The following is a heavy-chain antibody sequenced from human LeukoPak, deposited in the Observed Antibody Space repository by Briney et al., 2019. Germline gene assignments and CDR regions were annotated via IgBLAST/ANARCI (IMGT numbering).Heavy chain of an antibody. D-gene: IGHD4-23*01. J-gene: IGHJ4*02. CDR3: ATGLRWYYYFDY. CDR2: ISSSSSYI. CDR1: GFTFSSYS. V-gene: IGHV3-21*01. Sequence: PGGSLRLSCAASGFTFSSYSMNWVRQAPGKGLEWVSSISSSSSYIYYADSVKGRFTISRDDAKNSLYLQMNSLRAEDTAVYYCATGLRWYYYFDYWGQGTLVTVSS.